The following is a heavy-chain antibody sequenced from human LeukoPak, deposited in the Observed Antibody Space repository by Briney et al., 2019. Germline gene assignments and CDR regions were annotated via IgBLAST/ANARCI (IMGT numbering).Heavy chain of an antibody. CDR1: GYTFSSYA. CDR3: VKSPLNLGYCSGGSCHYFDY. D-gene: IGHD2-15*01. J-gene: IGHJ4*02. CDR2: KYIVGST. Sequence: GDSLRLSCTASGYTFSSYAMTWVRQAPGEGLEWVSVKYIVGSTYYADSVKGRFTITRDTSKNTLYLQMNSLRAEDTAVYYCVKSPLNLGYCSGGSCHYFDYWGQGTLVTVSS. V-gene: IGHV3-23*03.